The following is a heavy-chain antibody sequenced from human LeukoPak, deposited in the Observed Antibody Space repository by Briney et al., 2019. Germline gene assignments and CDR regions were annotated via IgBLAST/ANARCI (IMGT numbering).Heavy chain of an antibody. D-gene: IGHD6-19*01. CDR1: GFTFRSYP. J-gene: IGHJ4*02. V-gene: IGHV3-30*04. CDR3: ARDRISGGGWSPGVDL. CDR2: ISYDGSNK. Sequence: GGSLRLSCAASGFTFRSYPKQWVRQAPGKGLEWVAVISYDGSNKYYTDSVKGRFTISRDNSKNTLYLEMNSLRAEDKAVYYCARDRISGGGWSPGVDLWGQGTLVAVST.